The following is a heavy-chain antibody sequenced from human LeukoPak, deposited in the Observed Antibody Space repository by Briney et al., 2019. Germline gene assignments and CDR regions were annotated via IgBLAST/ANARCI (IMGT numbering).Heavy chain of an antibody. J-gene: IGHJ4*02. CDR2: ISYDGSNK. V-gene: IGHV3-30-3*01. Sequence: GXXXLXXAAXXFXXXSYXXXXVRQAPGKGXEWVXVISYDGSNKYYADSVKGRFTISRDNSKNTLYLQMNSLRAEDTAVYYCARPSRYSSSNGGGIGYWGQGTLVTVSS. CDR1: XFXXXSYX. CDR3: ARPSRYSSSNGGGIGY. D-gene: IGHD6-13*01.